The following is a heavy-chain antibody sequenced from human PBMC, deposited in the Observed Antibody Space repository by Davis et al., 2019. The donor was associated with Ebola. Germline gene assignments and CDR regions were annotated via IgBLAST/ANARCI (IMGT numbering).Heavy chain of an antibody. CDR1: GYTFTSYY. Sequence: SVKVSCKASGYTFTSYYMHWVRQAPGQGLEWMGRIIPILGIANYAQKFQGRVTITADKSTSTAYMELSSLRSEDTAVYYCATLPATGYWGQGTLVTVSS. CDR2: IIPILGIA. J-gene: IGHJ4*02. CDR3: ATLPATGY. V-gene: IGHV1-69*02. D-gene: IGHD1-1*01.